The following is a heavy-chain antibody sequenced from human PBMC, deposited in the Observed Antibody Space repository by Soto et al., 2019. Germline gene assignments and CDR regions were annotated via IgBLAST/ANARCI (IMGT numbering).Heavy chain of an antibody. Sequence: EVQLVESGGGLVQPGGSLKLSCAASGFTFSGSAMHWVRQASGKGLEWVGRIRSKANIYATAYAASVKGRLTISRDDSKNTAYLQMNSMKTEDTAVYYCTVRFDVDTAMVLDYWGQGTLVTVSS. V-gene: IGHV3-73*02. CDR2: IRSKANIYAT. CDR3: TVRFDVDTAMVLDY. CDR1: GFTFSGSA. D-gene: IGHD5-18*01. J-gene: IGHJ4*02.